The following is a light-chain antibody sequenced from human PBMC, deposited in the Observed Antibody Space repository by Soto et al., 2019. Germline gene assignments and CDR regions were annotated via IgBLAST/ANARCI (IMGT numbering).Light chain of an antibody. CDR1: SSDVGAYDY. Sequence: QSALTQPPSASGSPGQSVAISCTGSSSDVGAYDYVSWYQQHPGKAPKLIIYEVNKRPSGVPDRFSGSKSGNTASLTISGLQAEDEADYYCSSYVGTNNPVFGGGTKLTVL. V-gene: IGLV2-8*01. CDR3: SSYVGTNNPV. CDR2: EVN. J-gene: IGLJ2*01.